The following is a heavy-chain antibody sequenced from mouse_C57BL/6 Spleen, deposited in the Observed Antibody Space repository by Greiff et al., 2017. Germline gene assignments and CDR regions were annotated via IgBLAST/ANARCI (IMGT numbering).Heavy chain of an antibody. D-gene: IGHD2-3*01. CDR2: ISSGGSYT. J-gene: IGHJ4*01. CDR3: ARHRGNDGYYYAMDY. Sequence: EVQRVESGGDLVKPGGSLKLSCAASGFTFSSYGMSWVRQTPDKRLEWVATISSGGSYTYYPDSVKGRFTISRDNAKNTLYLQMSSLKSEDTAMYYCARHRGNDGYYYAMDYWGQGTSVTVSS. V-gene: IGHV5-6*01. CDR1: GFTFSSYG.